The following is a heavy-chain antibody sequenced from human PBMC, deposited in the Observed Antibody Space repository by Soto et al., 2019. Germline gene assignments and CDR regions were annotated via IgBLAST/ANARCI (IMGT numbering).Heavy chain of an antibody. Sequence: QVQLVESGGGVVQPGGSLRLSCAASGFTFSSFGIHWVRQAPGKGLEWVAVISYDGIDKNYGDSVKGRFTISRENSKNMVYLQMNSLRAEDTAVSYCAKDLREMATIRPDYWGQGILVTVSS. CDR3: AKDLREMATIRPDY. CDR1: GFTFSSFG. D-gene: IGHD5-12*01. CDR2: ISYDGIDK. J-gene: IGHJ4*02. V-gene: IGHV3-30*18.